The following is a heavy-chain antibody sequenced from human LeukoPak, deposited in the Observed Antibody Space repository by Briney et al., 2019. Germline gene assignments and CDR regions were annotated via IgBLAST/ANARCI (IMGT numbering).Heavy chain of an antibody. CDR1: GGSISSGGYY. D-gene: IGHD3-10*01. CDR2: IYYTGTT. J-gene: IGHJ3*02. CDR3: ATNYGSGSYPDAFDI. Sequence: SQTLSLTCTVSGGSISSGGYYWSWIRQHPGEGLEWIGYIYYTGTTYYNPSLKSRVTISVDTSKNQFSLKLSSVTAADTAVYYCATNYGSGSYPDAFDIWGQGTMVTVSS. V-gene: IGHV4-31*03.